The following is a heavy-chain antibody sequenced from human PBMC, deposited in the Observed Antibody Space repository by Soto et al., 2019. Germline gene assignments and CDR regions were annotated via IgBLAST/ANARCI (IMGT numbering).Heavy chain of an antibody. V-gene: IGHV3-30-3*01. D-gene: IGHD5-12*01. CDR3: AREGYVHDFDY. CDR1: GFTFSSYA. J-gene: IGHJ4*02. Sequence: QVQLVESGGGVVQPGRSLRLSCAASGFTFSSYAMHWVRQAPGKGLEWVAVISYDGSNKYYADSVKGRFTISRDNSKNTLYLQMNSLRAEDTAVYYCAREGYVHDFDYWGQGTLVTVSS. CDR2: ISYDGSNK.